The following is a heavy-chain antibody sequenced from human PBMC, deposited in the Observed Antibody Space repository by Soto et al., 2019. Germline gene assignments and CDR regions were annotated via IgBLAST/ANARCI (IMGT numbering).Heavy chain of an antibody. J-gene: IGHJ6*02. V-gene: IGHV3-30*18. CDR2: ITNDGNNE. CDR3: AKEGPGGGRHFYYGMGV. Sequence: KLVESGEGVVQPGRSLRLSCAASGFVFSDYGMHWVREAPGKGLEWVALITNDGNNEFYRESVKGRFSISRGRSTNTVDLLMNSLRPEDTGVYYCAKEGPGGGRHFYYGMGVWGQGTTVTVSS. D-gene: IGHD1-26*01. CDR1: GFVFSDYG.